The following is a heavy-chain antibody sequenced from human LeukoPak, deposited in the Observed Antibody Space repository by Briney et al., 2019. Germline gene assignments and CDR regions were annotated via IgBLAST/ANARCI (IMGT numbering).Heavy chain of an antibody. D-gene: IGHD3-10*01. CDR2: ISGSGGST. Sequence: PGGSLRRSCAASGLSCSSYGMRWVRQALGKGLWWVSAISGSGGSTYYADSVKGRFTISRDNSKNTLYLQMNSLRAEDTAVYYCAKGASYYYGSGSYYKYYFDYWGQGTLVTVSS. J-gene: IGHJ4*02. CDR1: GLSCSSYG. V-gene: IGHV3-23*01. CDR3: AKGASYYYGSGSYYKYYFDY.